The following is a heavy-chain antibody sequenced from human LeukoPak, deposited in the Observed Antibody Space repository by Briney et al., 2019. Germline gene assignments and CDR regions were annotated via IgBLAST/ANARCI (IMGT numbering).Heavy chain of an antibody. CDR2: IRYDGSNK. J-gene: IGHJ4*02. CDR3: ARGYFDSSGSFDY. V-gene: IGHV3-30*02. D-gene: IGHD3-22*01. Sequence: PGGPLRLSCAASGFTFSSYGMHWVRQAPGKGLEWVAFIRYDGSNKYYADSVKGRFTISRDNSKNTLYLQMNSLRAEDTAVYYCARGYFDSSGSFDYWGQGTLVTVSS. CDR1: GFTFSSYG.